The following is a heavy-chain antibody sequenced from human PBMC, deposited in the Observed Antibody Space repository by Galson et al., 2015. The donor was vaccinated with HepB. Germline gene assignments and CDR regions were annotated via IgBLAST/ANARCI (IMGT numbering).Heavy chain of an antibody. CDR2: ISSNGGST. J-gene: IGHJ6*02. CDR1: GFTFSSYA. CDR3: ARDKGSSSWYSARYYYYGMDV. Sequence: SLRLSCAASGFTFSSYAMSWVRQAPGKGLEYVSAISSNGGSTYYANSVKGRFTISRDNSKNTLYLQMGSLRAEDMAVYYCARDKGSSSWYSARYYYYGMDVWGQGTTVTVSS. D-gene: IGHD6-13*01. V-gene: IGHV3-64*01.